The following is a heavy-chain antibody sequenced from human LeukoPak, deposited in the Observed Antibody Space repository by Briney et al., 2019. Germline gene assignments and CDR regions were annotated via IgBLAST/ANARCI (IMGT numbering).Heavy chain of an antibody. CDR3: ARGDSSGFPNWFDP. J-gene: IGHJ5*02. Sequence: SQTLSLTCTVSGGSISSGGYYWSWIRQHPGKGLEWIGYIYYSGSTYYNPSLKSRVTISVDTSKNQFSLKLSSVTAADTAVYYCARGDSSGFPNWFDPWGQGTLVTVSS. CDR2: IYYSGST. V-gene: IGHV4-31*03. CDR1: GGSISSGGYY. D-gene: IGHD3-22*01.